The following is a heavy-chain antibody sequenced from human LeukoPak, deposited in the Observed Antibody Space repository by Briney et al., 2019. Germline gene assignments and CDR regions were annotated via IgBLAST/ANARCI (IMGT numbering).Heavy chain of an antibody. J-gene: IGHJ5*02. CDR1: GFTFSSYS. CDR3: ARADVVVPAAPIGWFDP. V-gene: IGHV3-21*01. D-gene: IGHD2-2*01. CDR2: ISSSSSYI. Sequence: GGSLRLSCAASGFTFSSYSMNWVRQAPGKGLEWVSSISSSSSYIYYADSVKGRFTISRDNAKNSLYLQMNSLRAEDTAAYYCARADVVVPAAPIGWFDPWGQGTLVTVSS.